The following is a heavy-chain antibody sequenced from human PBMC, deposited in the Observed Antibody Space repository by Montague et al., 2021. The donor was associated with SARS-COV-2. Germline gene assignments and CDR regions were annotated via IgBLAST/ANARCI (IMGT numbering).Heavy chain of an antibody. J-gene: IGHJ4*02. CDR2: IIPIFGSA. Sequence: SVKVSCKASGGIFSSYTITWVRHAPGQGLEWMGGIIPIFGSANYAQKFQGRVTITADESTSTAYMELSSLRSEDTAVYYCATKDAGLAASFDYWGQGTLVTVSS. V-gene: IGHV1-69*13. CDR1: GGIFSSYT. D-gene: IGHD2-15*01. CDR3: ATKDAGLAASFDY.